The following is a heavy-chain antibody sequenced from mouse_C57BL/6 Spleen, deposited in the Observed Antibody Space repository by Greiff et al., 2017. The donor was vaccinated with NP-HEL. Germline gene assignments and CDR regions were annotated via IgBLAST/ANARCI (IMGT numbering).Heavy chain of an antibody. V-gene: IGHV1-69*01. CDR3: SRRDGYNSFDY. J-gene: IGHJ2*01. Sequence: QVQLQQSGAELVMPGASVKLSCKASGYTFTSYWMHWVKQRPGQGLEWIGEIDPSDSYTNYNQKFKGKSTLTVDKSSSTAYMQLSSLTSEDSAVYYWSRRDGYNSFDYWGQGTTLTVSS. D-gene: IGHD2-3*01. CDR2: IDPSDSYT. CDR1: GYTFTSYW.